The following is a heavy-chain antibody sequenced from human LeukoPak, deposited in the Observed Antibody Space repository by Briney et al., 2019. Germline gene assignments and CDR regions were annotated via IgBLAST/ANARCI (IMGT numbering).Heavy chain of an antibody. D-gene: IGHD3-10*01. CDR2: SNPNTGDR. CDR1: VYSFTGYY. V-gene: IGHV1-2*02. J-gene: IGHJ6*02. CDR3: ARSFIFYYGIDV. Sequence: GASVKVSCKASVYSFTGYYMHWVRQAPGQGLEWMGWSNPNTGDRNYAQTFQGRVTMTRDTSISTAYMELSRLTSDDTAVYYCARSFIFYYGIDVWGQGTTVTVSS.